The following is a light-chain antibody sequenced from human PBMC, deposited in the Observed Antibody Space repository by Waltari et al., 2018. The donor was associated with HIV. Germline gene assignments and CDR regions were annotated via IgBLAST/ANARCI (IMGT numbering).Light chain of an antibody. Sequence: QAVVTQEPSLTVSPGGTVTLTCGSSTGAVTSGHYPSWFQQKPGQAPRTLICDTSNKHSWTPARFSGSLLGGKAALTLSGAQPEDEADYYCQSYDSSLSGFVVFGGGTKVTVL. CDR3: QSYDSSLSGFVV. V-gene: IGLV7-46*01. CDR1: TGAVTSGHY. CDR2: DTS. J-gene: IGLJ2*01.